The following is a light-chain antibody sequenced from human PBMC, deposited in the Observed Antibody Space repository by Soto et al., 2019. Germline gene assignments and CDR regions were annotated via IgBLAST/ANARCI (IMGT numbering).Light chain of an antibody. Sequence: DIQMTQSPSSLSASVGDRVTITCRASQSISSDLNWYQQKPGKAPKVLIYAASTLQSGVPSRFSGSGSGTDSTLTISSLQPEDFGTYYCQQSYSTPRTFGQGTKVDIK. J-gene: IGKJ1*01. CDR3: QQSYSTPRT. CDR1: QSISSD. CDR2: AAS. V-gene: IGKV1-39*01.